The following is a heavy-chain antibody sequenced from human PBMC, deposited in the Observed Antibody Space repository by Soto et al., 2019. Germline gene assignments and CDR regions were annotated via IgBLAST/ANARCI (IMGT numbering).Heavy chain of an antibody. J-gene: IGHJ5*02. D-gene: IGHD4-17*01. CDR2: IYYSGST. CDR1: GGSVSSGSYY. Sequence: SETLSLTCSVSGGSVSSGSYYWSWIRQPPGKGLEWIGYIYYSGSTNYNPSLKSRVTISVGTSKNQFSLKLSSVTAADTAVYYCARWDYGDYTQGFDPWGQGTLVTVSS. V-gene: IGHV4-61*01. CDR3: ARWDYGDYTQGFDP.